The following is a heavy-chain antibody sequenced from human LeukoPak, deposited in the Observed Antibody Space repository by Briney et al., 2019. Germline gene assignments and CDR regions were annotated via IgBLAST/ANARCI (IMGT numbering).Heavy chain of an antibody. V-gene: IGHV1-2*02. J-gene: IGHJ4*02. Sequence: ASVKVSCKASGYTVTGHYLHWVRQAPGQGLEWLGWINPNSGGTNYAQKFQGRVTTTRDTSINTAYMELSSLTSDDTAMYFCARDSYSGFSYSYHLDYWGQGTLVTVSS. CDR2: INPNSGGT. CDR3: ARDSYSGFSYSYHLDY. D-gene: IGHD5-24*01. CDR1: GYTVTGHY.